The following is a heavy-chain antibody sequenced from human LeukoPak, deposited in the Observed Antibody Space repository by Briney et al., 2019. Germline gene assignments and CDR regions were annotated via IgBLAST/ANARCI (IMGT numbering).Heavy chain of an antibody. CDR3: ARDIAAAGLLDY. CDR2: IIPIFGTA. V-gene: IGHV1-69*05. J-gene: IGHJ4*02. Sequence: SVKVSCKASGGTFTSYAISWVRQAPGQGLEWMGGIIPIFGTANYAQKFQGRVTITTDESTSTAYMELSSLRSEDTAVYYCARDIAAAGLLDYWGQGTLVTVSS. D-gene: IGHD6-13*01. CDR1: GGTFTSYA.